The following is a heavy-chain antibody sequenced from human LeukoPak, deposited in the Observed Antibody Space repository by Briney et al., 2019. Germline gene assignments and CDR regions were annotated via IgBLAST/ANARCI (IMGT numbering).Heavy chain of an antibody. Sequence: GGSLRLSCAASGFTVSSNYMTWVRQAPGRGLEWVSVIYSGGSTYYADSVKGRFTISRDNSMNTLYLQMNSLRTEDTAVYYCARDRVDYWGQGTLVTVSS. CDR3: ARDRVDY. D-gene: IGHD6-6*01. CDR2: IYSGGST. CDR1: GFTVSSNY. V-gene: IGHV3-66*02. J-gene: IGHJ4*02.